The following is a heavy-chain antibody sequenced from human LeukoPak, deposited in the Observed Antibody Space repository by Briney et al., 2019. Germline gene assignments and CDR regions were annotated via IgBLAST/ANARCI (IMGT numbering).Heavy chain of an antibody. CDR3: ARGRIAAAGTLDY. CDR1: GGSISSYY. D-gene: IGHD6-13*01. J-gene: IGHJ4*02. Sequence: SETLSLTCTVSGGSISSYYWSWIRQPPGKGLEWIGYIYYSGSTNYNPSLKSRVTISVDTSKNQFSLKLSSVTAAGTAVYYCARGRIAAAGTLDYWGQGTLVTVSS. V-gene: IGHV4-59*01. CDR2: IYYSGST.